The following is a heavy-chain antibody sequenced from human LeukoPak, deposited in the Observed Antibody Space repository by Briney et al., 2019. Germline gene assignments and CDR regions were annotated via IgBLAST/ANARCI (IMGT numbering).Heavy chain of an antibody. CDR2: IWYGGSNK. V-gene: IGHV3-33*08. CDR1: GFTFSSYG. D-gene: IGHD2-15*01. CDR3: VRDNPRCCGVVPANIDDY. Sequence: GRSLRLSCAASGFTFSSYGMHWVRQAPGKGLEWVAVIWYGGSNKYYADSVKGRFTISRDNSKNTLYLQMNSLRAEDTAVYYCVRDNPRCCGVVPANIDDYWGQGTLVTVSS. J-gene: IGHJ4*02.